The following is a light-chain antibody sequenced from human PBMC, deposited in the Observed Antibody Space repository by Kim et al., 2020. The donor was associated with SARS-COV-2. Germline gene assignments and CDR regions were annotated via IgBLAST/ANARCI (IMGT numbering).Light chain of an antibody. J-gene: IGKJ2*01. CDR1: ESIGTW. V-gene: IGKV1-5*03. CDR2: LAS. CDR3: QHYIRCPYT. Sequence: DIQMTQSPSTLSASVGDRVTITCRASESIGTWLAWYQQKPGRAPRLLIYLASTLENWVPSRFSGTGSGTEFSLSITSLQPDDFATYYCQHYIRCPYTFGEGTKLEI.